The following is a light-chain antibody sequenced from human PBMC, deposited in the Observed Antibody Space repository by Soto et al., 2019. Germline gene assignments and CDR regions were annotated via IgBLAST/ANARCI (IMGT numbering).Light chain of an antibody. CDR3: QQRNNWTPVT. CDR1: QSVSRH. Sequence: EIVLTQSPATLSLSPGERATLSCRASQSVSRHLAWYQQKPGQAPRLLIYDASNRATGIPARFSGSGSGTDFTLNTRRLQPEDFAVYYCQQRNNWTPVTFGGVTKVEIK. J-gene: IGKJ4*01. CDR2: DAS. V-gene: IGKV3-11*01.